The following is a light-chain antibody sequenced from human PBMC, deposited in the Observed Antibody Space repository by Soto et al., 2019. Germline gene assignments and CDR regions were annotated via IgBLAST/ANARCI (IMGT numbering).Light chain of an antibody. J-gene: IGKJ4*01. CDR3: QQRSNWPPV. CDR1: QTVSSY. V-gene: IGKV3-11*01. CDR2: GAS. Sequence: EIVLTQSPATLSLSPGERATLSCRASQTVSSYLAWYQQKPGQAPRLLTYGASTRATGIPARFSGSGSGTDFTLTISSLEPEDFAVYYCQQRSNWPPVFGGGTKVDIK.